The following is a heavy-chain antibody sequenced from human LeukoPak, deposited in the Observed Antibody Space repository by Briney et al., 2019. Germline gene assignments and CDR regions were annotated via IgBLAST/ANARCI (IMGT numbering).Heavy chain of an antibody. D-gene: IGHD3-22*01. CDR3: ARVPAPQYYYDSSGPKSY. V-gene: IGHV3-48*01. CDR1: GFTFNTYT. CDR2: ISGSSGII. J-gene: IGHJ4*02. Sequence: PGGSLRLSCAASGFTFNTYTMNWVRQAPGKGLEWVSYISGSSGIIDYADSVRGRFTISRDNAKNSLYLQMNSLRAEDTAVYYCARVPAPQYYYDSSGPKSYWGQGTLVTVSS.